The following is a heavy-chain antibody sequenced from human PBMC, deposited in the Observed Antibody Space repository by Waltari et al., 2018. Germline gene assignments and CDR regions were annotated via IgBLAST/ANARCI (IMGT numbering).Heavy chain of an antibody. V-gene: IGHV3-66*01. J-gene: IGHJ4*02. CDR3: TRDWQYYYGSDPEGY. CDR2: IYSGGST. CDR1: GFSVSSKY. Sequence: EVQVVESGGGLVQPGGSLRLSCAASGFSVSSKYMTWVRQAPGEGREWVSVIYSGGSTYYADFVRGRFTISRDTSKNTLYRQMNSLRAEDTAVYDCTRDWQYYYGSDPEGYWGQGTLVTVSS. D-gene: IGHD3-22*01.